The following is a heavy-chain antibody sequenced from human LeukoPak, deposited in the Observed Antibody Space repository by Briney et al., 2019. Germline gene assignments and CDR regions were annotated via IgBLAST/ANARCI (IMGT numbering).Heavy chain of an antibody. D-gene: IGHD2-21*02. CDR1: GYTFTSYD. CDR3: ARGEHIVVVTAGEYFFDY. V-gene: IGHV1-8*01. CDR2: MNPNSGNT. J-gene: IGHJ4*02. Sequence: AASVKVSCKASGYTFTSYDNNWVRQATGQGLEWMGWMNPNSGNTGYAQKFQGRVTMTRNTSISTAYMELSSLRSEDTAVYYCARGEHIVVVTAGEYFFDYWGQGTLVTVSS.